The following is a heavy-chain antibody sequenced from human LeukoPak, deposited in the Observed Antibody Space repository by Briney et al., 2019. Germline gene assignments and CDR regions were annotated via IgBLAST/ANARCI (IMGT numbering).Heavy chain of an antibody. D-gene: IGHD2-15*01. J-gene: IGHJ4*02. CDR3: ARARGERYCSGGSCYPVRYFDY. CDR1: GGSISSSIYY. V-gene: IGHV4-39*07. CDR2: IYYSGST. Sequence: SETLSLTCSVSGGSISSSIYYWGWIRQPPGKGLEWIGSIYYSGSTYYNPSLRSRVTISVDTSKNQFSLKLSSVTAADTAVYYCARARGERYCSGGSCYPVRYFDYWGQGTLVTVSS.